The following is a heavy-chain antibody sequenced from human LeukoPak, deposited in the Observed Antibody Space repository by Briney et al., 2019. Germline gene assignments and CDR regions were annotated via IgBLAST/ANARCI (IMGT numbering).Heavy chain of an antibody. CDR2: IYYSGST. Sequence: SQTLSLTCTVSGGSISSGDYYWSWIRQPPGKGLEWIGYIYYSGSTYHNPSLKSRVTISVDTSKNQFSLKLSSVTAADTAVYYCARVLTAAAGMAFDIWGQGTMVTVSS. V-gene: IGHV4-30-4*01. J-gene: IGHJ3*02. D-gene: IGHD6-13*01. CDR1: GGSISSGDYY. CDR3: ARVLTAAAGMAFDI.